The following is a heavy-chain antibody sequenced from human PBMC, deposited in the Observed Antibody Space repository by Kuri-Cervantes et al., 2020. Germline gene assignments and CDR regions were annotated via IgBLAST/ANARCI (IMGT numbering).Heavy chain of an antibody. D-gene: IGHD6-19*01. CDR3: ASPPPYSSGWYFDAFDI. CDR1: GFTFGDYA. CDR2: ISSSSSTI. J-gene: IGHJ3*02. V-gene: IGHV3-48*02. Sequence: GESLKISCTASGFTFGDYAMSWVRQAPGKGLEWVSYISSSSSTIYYADSVKGRFTISRDNAKNSLYPQMNSLRDEDTAVYYCASPPPYSSGWYFDAFDIWGQGTMVTVSS.